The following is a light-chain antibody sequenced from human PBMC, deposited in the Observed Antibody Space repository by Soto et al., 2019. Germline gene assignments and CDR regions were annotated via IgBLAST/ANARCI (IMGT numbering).Light chain of an antibody. Sequence: QSALTQPPSASGSPGQSVTISCTGTSSDVDGYKFVSWYQQHPGKAPKLIIYEVIKRPSGVPDRFSGSKSGNTASLTVSGLQAEDEGDYYCSSYGGSNNLVFGGGTKLTVL. CDR1: SSDVDGYKF. V-gene: IGLV2-8*01. CDR2: EVI. CDR3: SSYGGSNNLV. J-gene: IGLJ2*01.